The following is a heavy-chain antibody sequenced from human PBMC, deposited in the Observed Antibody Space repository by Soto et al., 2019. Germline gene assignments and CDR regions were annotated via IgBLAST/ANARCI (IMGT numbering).Heavy chain of an antibody. CDR1: GFTFTTYW. V-gene: IGHV3-7*01. CDR3: ARGSRPDDF. J-gene: IGHJ4*02. D-gene: IGHD2-2*01. Sequence: EVQLVESGGGLVQPGGSLRLSCAASGFTFTTYWMSWVRQAPGKGLEWVANLNQDGSEIYYVDSVRGRFTMSRDNAKKSLYLQMNSLRAEDTAVYYCARGSRPDDFWGQGTLVIVS. CDR2: LNQDGSEI.